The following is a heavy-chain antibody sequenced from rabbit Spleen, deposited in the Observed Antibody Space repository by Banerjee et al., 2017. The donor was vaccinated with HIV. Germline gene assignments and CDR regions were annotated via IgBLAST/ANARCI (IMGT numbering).Heavy chain of an antibody. D-gene: IGHD8-1*01. Sequence: QELLEESGGGLVKPEGSLTLTCKASGFDLSNYYYMCWVRQAPGKGLEWIACIDSGSSGFTYFASWAKGRFTISKASSTTVTLQMTSLTAADTATYFCARDTGSSFSSYGMDLWGQGTLVTVS. V-gene: IGHV1S45*01. CDR2: IDSGSSGFT. CDR1: GFDLSNYYY. CDR3: ARDTGSSFSSYGMDL. J-gene: IGHJ6*01.